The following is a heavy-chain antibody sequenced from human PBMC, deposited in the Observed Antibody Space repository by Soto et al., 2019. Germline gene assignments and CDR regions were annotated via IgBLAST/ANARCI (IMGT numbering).Heavy chain of an antibody. CDR2: ISYDGSNK. V-gene: IGHV3-30-3*01. CDR1: GFTFSSYA. Sequence: QVQLVESGGGVVQPGRSLRLSCAASGFTFSSYAMHWVRQVPGKGLEWVAVISYDGSNKYYADSVKGRFTISRDNSKNTLELQMNSLRAEDTAGYYCARPRWRDDYNGGYFDLWGRGTLVTVSS. D-gene: IGHD4-4*01. CDR3: ARPRWRDDYNGGYFDL. J-gene: IGHJ2*01.